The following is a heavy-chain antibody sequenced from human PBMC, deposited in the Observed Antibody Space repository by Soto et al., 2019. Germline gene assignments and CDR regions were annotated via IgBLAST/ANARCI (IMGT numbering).Heavy chain of an antibody. V-gene: IGHV4-30-4*01. J-gene: IGHJ4*02. Sequence: QVQLQESGPGLVKPSQSLSLTCTVSGASISSGDYYWSWVRQPPGKGLEWIGYIYNSGSTYYNPSLKSRVTMSVDTSKNQFSLKLTSVTAADTAVYYCWSLYMVRDKYYLDYWGQGTLVTVSS. D-gene: IGHD3-10*01. CDR2: IYNSGST. CDR1: GASISSGDYY. CDR3: WSLYMVRDKYYLDY.